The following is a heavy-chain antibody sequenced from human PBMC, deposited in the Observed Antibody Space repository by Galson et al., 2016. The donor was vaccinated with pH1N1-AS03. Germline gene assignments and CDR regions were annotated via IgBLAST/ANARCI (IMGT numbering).Heavy chain of an antibody. CDR3: ARVQYQLLPSDY. J-gene: IGHJ4*02. CDR2: ISAYNGNT. CDR1: GYTFTSYG. D-gene: IGHD2-2*01. V-gene: IGHV1-18*01. Sequence: SVKVSCKASGYTFTSYGISWVRQAPGQGLEWMGWISAYNGNTNYAQKLQGRVTMTTDTSTSTAYMELRSLRSDDTAVYYWARVQYQLLPSDYWGQGTLVTVSS.